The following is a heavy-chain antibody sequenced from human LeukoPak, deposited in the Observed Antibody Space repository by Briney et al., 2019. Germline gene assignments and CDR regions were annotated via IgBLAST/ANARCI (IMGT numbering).Heavy chain of an antibody. CDR3: ARHLGYCSGGSCVLDY. CDR1: GFTFSNYW. V-gene: IGHV3-74*01. D-gene: IGHD2-15*01. Sequence: PGGSLRLSCAASGFTFSNYWMHWVRQAPGKGLVWVSRINSAGSSTTYADSVKGRFTISRDNAKNTLYLQMNSLRAEDTAVYYCARHLGYCSGGSCVLDYWGQGTLVTVSS. CDR2: INSAGSST. J-gene: IGHJ4*02.